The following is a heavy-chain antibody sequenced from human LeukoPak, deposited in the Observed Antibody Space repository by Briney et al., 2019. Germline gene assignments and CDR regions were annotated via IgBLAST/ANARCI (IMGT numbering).Heavy chain of an antibody. J-gene: IGHJ4*02. CDR3: TTYSYGRFDY. CDR2: IKSKTDGGTT. V-gene: IGHV3-15*01. D-gene: IGHD5-18*01. Sequence: GGSLRLSCAASGLTFSNAWMSWVRQAPGKGLEWVGRIKSKTDGGTTDYATPVKGRFTISRDDSRNTLYLQMNSLKTEDTAVYYCTTYSYGRFDYWGQGTLVTVSS. CDR1: GLTFSNAW.